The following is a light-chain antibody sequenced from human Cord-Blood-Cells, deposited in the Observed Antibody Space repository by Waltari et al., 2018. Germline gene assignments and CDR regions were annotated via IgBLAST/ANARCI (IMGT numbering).Light chain of an antibody. CDR2: YDS. V-gene: IGLV3-21*04. Sequence: SYVLTQPPSVSVAPGKTARITCGGNNIGRKSVNWYQQKPGQAPVLVIYYDSDRPSGIPERFSGSNAGNTATLTISRVEAGDEADYYCQVWDSSSDHWVFGGGTKLTVL. CDR3: QVWDSSSDHWV. CDR1: NIGRKS. J-gene: IGLJ3*02.